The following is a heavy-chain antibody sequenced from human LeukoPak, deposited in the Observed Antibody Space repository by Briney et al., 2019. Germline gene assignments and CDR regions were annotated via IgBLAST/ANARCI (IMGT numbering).Heavy chain of an antibody. CDR2: IYFSGTT. D-gene: IGHD6-13*01. V-gene: IGHV4-61*08. Sequence: SETLSLTCTVSGGSLGSGGYYWSWIRQHPGKGQEWIGYIYFSGTTKYNPSLESRVTISVDTSKNQFSLKLSSVTAADTAVYYCARRRAEGGSNGHYNWFDPWGQGILVTVSS. J-gene: IGHJ5*02. CDR3: ARRRAEGGSNGHYNWFDP. CDR1: GGSLGSGGYY.